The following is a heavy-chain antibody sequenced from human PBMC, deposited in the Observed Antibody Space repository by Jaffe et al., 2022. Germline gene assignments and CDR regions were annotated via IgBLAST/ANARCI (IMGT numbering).Heavy chain of an antibody. CDR2: ISSSSSYI. J-gene: IGHJ6*03. Sequence: EVQLVESGGGLVKPGGSLRLSCAASGFTFSSYSMNWVRQAPGKGLEWVSSISSSSSYIYYADSVKGRFTISRDNAKNSLYLQMNSLRAEDTAVYYCARTEYSSSSSYYYYYMDVWGKGTTVTVSS. V-gene: IGHV3-21*01. CDR3: ARTEYSSSSSYYYYYMDV. D-gene: IGHD6-6*01. CDR1: GFTFSSYS.